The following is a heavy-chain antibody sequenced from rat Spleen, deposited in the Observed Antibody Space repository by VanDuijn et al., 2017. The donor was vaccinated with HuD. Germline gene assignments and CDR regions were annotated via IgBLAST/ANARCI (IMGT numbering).Heavy chain of an antibody. V-gene: IGHV2-45*01. CDR3: ARDDWYFDF. J-gene: IGHJ1*01. CDR2: MWRSGST. CDR1: GFSLINYS. Sequence: QVQLMESGPGLVQPSETLSLTCTVSGFSLINYSVHWVRQPPGKGLEWVGVMWRSGSTEYNSGLKSRLSISRDTSKSQVFLKISSLQTEDTATYYCARDDWYFDFWGPGTMVTVSS.